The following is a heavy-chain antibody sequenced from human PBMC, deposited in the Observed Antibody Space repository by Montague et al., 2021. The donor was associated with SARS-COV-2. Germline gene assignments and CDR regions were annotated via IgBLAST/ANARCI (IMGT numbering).Heavy chain of an antibody. V-gene: IGHV3-23*01. D-gene: IGHD6-19*01. Sequence: SLRLSCAASGFTFSTYAMSWVRQAPGKGLEWVSPVSSIGGSTFYADSVKGRFTVSRDNSKNTLYLQMNSLRAEDTAVYYCAKDLEQWLVGRDYFDYWGQGTLVTVSS. CDR1: GFTFSTYA. CDR2: VSSIGGST. J-gene: IGHJ4*02. CDR3: AKDLEQWLVGRDYFDY.